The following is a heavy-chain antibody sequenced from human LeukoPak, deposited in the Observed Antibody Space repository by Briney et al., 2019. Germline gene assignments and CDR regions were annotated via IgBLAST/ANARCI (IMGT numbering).Heavy chain of an antibody. Sequence: AGGSLRLSCAASGFTFSSYGMHWVRQAPGKGLEWVAVIWYDGSNKYYADSVKGRFTISRDNSKNTLYLQMDSLRAEDTAVYYCARGGIITSYAFEIWGQGTMVTVSS. V-gene: IGHV3-33*01. J-gene: IGHJ3*02. CDR2: IWYDGSNK. CDR3: ARGGIITSYAFEI. CDR1: GFTFSSYG. D-gene: IGHD1-26*01.